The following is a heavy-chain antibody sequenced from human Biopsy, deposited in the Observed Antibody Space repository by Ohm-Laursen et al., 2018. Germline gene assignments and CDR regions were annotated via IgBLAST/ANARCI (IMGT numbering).Heavy chain of an antibody. D-gene: IGHD3-10*01. V-gene: IGHV3-7*01. CDR1: GFTFSSYW. CDR3: ARSMTTMVRRRSYYFDY. J-gene: IGHJ4*02. CDR2: IKQDGSET. Sequence: SLRLSCAASGFTFSSYWMSWVRQAPGKGLEWVANIKQDGSETYFVDSVKGRFTISRDSAKSSLYLQMNSPRAEDTAVYYCARSMTTMVRRRSYYFDYWGQGTLVTVSS.